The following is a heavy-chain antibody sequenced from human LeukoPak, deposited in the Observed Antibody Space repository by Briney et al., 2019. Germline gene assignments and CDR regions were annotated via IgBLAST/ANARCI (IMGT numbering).Heavy chain of an antibody. CDR3: AKVSGIVGATYYYYYYMDV. J-gene: IGHJ6*03. D-gene: IGHD1-26*01. V-gene: IGHV3-30*18. CDR1: GFTFSSYG. CDR2: ISYDGSNK. Sequence: QAGGSLRLSCAASGFTFSSYGMHWVRQAPGKGLEWVAVISYDGSNKYYADSVKGRFTISRDNSKNTLYLQMNSLRAEDTAVYYCAKVSGIVGATYYYYYYMDVWGKGTTVTVSS.